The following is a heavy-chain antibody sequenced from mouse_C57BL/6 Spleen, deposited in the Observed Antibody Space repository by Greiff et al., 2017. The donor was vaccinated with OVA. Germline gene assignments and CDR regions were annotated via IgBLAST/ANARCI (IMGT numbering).Heavy chain of an antibody. CDR2: IDPSDSYT. CDR3: ARSAYDGFAY. D-gene: IGHD2-14*01. J-gene: IGHJ3*01. V-gene: IGHV1-69*01. Sequence: QVQLQQPGAELVMPGASVKLSCKASGSTFTSSWMHWVKQRPGQGLEWIGEIDPSDSYTNYNQKFKGKSTLTVDKSSSTAYMQLSSLTSEDSAVYYCARSAYDGFAYWGQGTLVTVSA. CDR1: GSTFTSSW.